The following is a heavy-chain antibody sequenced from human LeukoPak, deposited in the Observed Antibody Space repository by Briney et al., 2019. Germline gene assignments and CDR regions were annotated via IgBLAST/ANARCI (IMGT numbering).Heavy chain of an antibody. CDR1: GFTFSDYY. J-gene: IGHJ3*02. V-gene: IGHV3-11*01. Sequence: GGSLRLSCAASGFTFSDYYMSWIRQAPGKGLEWVSYVSSSGSTIYYADSVKGRFTISRDNAKNSLYLQMNSLRAEDTAVYYCARGRGWFGELNDAFDIWGQGTMVTVSS. CDR3: ARGRGWFGELNDAFDI. CDR2: VSSSGSTI. D-gene: IGHD3-10*01.